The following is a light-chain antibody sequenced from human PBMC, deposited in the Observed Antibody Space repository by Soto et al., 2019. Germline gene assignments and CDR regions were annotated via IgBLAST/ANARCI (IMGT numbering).Light chain of an antibody. CDR3: TSYAGSNNLGV. Sequence: QSALTQPPSASGSPGQSVTISCTGTSSDVGGYNYVSWYQQHPGKAPKVIIYEVTKRPSGVPDRFSGSKSGNTASLPVSGLQAEDEADYYCTSYAGSNNLGVFGTGTKVTVL. CDR1: SSDVGGYNY. V-gene: IGLV2-8*01. J-gene: IGLJ1*01. CDR2: EVT.